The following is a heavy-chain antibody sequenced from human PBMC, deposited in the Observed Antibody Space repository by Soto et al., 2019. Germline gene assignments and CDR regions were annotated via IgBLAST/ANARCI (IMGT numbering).Heavy chain of an antibody. Sequence: SETLSLTCSVSGGSVRSGNHFWNWIRQPPGRGLEWLGYMYYTGVTNYNPSLKSRVSMSVDTSKDQFSLNLTSLTAADTAVYYCARGGEPLGYYGLDVWGQGTTVTVPS. CDR2: MYYTGVT. V-gene: IGHV4-61*01. CDR3: ARGGEPLGYYGLDV. CDR1: GGSVRSGNHF. J-gene: IGHJ6*02.